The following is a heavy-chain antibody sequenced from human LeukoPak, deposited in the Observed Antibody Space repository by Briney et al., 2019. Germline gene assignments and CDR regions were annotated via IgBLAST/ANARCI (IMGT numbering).Heavy chain of an antibody. CDR1: GGSFSGYY. CDR3: ARRGNIAARQHYYYYMDV. D-gene: IGHD6-6*01. V-gene: IGHV4-34*01. Sequence: TSETLSLTCAVYGGSFSGYYWSWIRQPPGKGLEWIGEINHSGSTNYNPSLKSRVTISVDTSKNQFSLKLSSVTAADTAVYYCARRGNIAARQHYYYYMDVWGKGTTVTVSS. CDR2: INHSGST. J-gene: IGHJ6*03.